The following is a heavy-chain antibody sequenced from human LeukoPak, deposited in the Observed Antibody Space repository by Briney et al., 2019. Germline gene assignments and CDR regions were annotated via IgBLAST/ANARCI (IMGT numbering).Heavy chain of an antibody. J-gene: IGHJ4*02. CDR3: ARDRNYYDSSGYYFAN. Sequence: SETLSLTCTVSGGPVSSGSSFWSWIRQPPGKGLEWIGYIYHSGNTNYNPSLKSRVTISVDTSKSQLSLKLNSVTAAATAVYYCARDRNYYDSSGYYFANWGQGTLVTVSS. CDR1: GGPVSSGSSF. CDR2: IYHSGNT. V-gene: IGHV4-61*01. D-gene: IGHD3-22*01.